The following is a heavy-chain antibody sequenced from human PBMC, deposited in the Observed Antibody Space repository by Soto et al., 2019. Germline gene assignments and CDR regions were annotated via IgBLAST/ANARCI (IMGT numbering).Heavy chain of an antibody. CDR2: INRNSGGT. J-gene: IGHJ6*02. Sequence: ASVKVSCKASGYTFTGYYMHWVRQAPGQGLEWMGWINRNSGGTNYAQKFQGWVTMTRDTSISTAYMELSRLRSDDTAVYYCARSGGLLLWFAELLQKARIIYYGMDVWGQGTTVTVSS. CDR1: GYTFTGYY. V-gene: IGHV1-2*04. CDR3: ARSGGLLLWFAELLQKARIIYYGMDV. D-gene: IGHD3-10*01.